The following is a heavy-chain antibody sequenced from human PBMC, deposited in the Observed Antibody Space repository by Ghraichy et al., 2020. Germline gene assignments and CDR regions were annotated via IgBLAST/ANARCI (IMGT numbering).Heavy chain of an antibody. CDR1: GDSVSTNTAA. J-gene: IGHJ3*02. CDR3: ARDPSAFDM. V-gene: IGHV6-1*01. CDR2: KYYRSKWYN. Sequence: QTLSLTCAISGDSVSTNTAAWNWIRQSPSRGLEWLGRKYYRSKWYNDYALSVKSRITITSDTSKNQFSLHLNSVTPDDTAVYYCARDPSAFDMWGQGTMVTVSS.